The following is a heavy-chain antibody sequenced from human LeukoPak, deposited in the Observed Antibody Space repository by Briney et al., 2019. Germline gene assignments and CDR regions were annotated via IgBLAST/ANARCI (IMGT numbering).Heavy chain of an antibody. Sequence: GGSLRLSCAASGFTVSSNYMSWVRQAPGKGLEWVSVIYSGGSTYYADSVKGRFTISRDNSKNTLYLQMNSLRAEDTAVYYCAKGGNSRDYYYYMDVCGKGTTVTVSS. CDR3: AKGGNSRDYYYYMDV. V-gene: IGHV3-53*01. J-gene: IGHJ6*03. CDR2: IYSGGST. D-gene: IGHD4-23*01. CDR1: GFTVSSNY.